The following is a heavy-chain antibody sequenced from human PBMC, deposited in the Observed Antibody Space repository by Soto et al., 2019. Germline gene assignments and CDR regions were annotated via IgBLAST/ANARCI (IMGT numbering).Heavy chain of an antibody. V-gene: IGHV1-69*13. J-gene: IGHJ4*02. CDR2: IIPIFGTA. Sequence: ASVKVSCKASGGTFSSYAISWVRQAPGQGLEWMGGIIPIFGTANYAQKFQGRVTITADESTSTAYMELSSLRSEDTAVYYCAREGPYYYDSSGYYDYWGQGTLVTVSS. D-gene: IGHD3-22*01. CDR3: AREGPYYYDSSGYYDY. CDR1: GGTFSSYA.